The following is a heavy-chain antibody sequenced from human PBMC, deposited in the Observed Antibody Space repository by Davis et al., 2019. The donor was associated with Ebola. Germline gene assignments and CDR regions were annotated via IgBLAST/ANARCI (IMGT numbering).Heavy chain of an antibody. D-gene: IGHD7-27*01. V-gene: IGHV1-46*01. J-gene: IGHJ4*02. CDR3: ATEPTGTGGFDY. CDR2: MNPSRDAS. CDR1: GYTSTSNY. Sequence: ASVKVSCKELGYTSTSNYMHWVRQTPRQGLEWMALMNPSRDASSYAQKFQGRVTVTSDTPTKTVYMELTGLTSEDTGVFYCATEPTGTGGFDYWGQGTVVTVSS.